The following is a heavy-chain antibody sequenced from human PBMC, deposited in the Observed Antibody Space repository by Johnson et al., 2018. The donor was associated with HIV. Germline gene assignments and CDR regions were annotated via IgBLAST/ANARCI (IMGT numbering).Heavy chain of an antibody. CDR3: AREGGWHIVVVTTIEGAFDI. D-gene: IGHD2-21*02. CDR1: GFTFSNYA. J-gene: IGHJ3*02. CDR2: MSYDGTNE. Sequence: QVQLVESGGGVVQPGRSLRLSCVASGFTFSNYAMHWVRQAPGQGPEWVAVMSYDGTNEYYADSVKGRFTISRDNSKNTLYLQMNSRRAEDAAVYYCAREGGWHIVVVTTIEGAFDIWGQGTMVTVSS. V-gene: IGHV3-30-3*01.